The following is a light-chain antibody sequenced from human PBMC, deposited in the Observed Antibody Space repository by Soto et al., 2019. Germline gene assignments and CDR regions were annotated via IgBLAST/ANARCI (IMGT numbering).Light chain of an antibody. J-gene: IGKJ3*01. Sequence: EIVLTQSPATLSLSPGERATLSCRASHSVSSYLAWYQQKPGQAPRLLIYDASTRATGIPARFSGSGSGTDFTLTISSLGHADFAVEYWQQLGFTFGPGTKVVIK. CDR1: HSVSSY. V-gene: IGKV3-11*01. CDR2: DAS. CDR3: QQLGFT.